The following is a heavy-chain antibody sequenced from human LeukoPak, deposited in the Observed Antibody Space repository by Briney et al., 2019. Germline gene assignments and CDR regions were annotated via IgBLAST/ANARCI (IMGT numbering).Heavy chain of an antibody. CDR1: GYAFTGHY. CDR2: INPNSGGT. Sequence: ASVKVSCKASGYAFTGHYIHWVRPAPGQGLEWMGWINPNSGGTKYAQKFQGRVTMTRDTSITTAYMGLSRLRSDDTAVYYCAKGRVVAGSKSLTYHWFDPWGQGTLVTVSS. D-gene: IGHD6-19*01. V-gene: IGHV1-2*02. CDR3: AKGRVVAGSKSLTYHWFDP. J-gene: IGHJ5*02.